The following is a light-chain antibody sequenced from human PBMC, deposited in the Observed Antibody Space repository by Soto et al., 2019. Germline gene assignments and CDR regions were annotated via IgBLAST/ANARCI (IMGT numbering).Light chain of an antibody. CDR3: GTWDGSLSAGV. Sequence: QSVLTQPPSVSAAPGQKVTISCSGSSSNIENNYVSWYQQLPGTAPKLLIYDNDKRPSGIPDRFSGSKSGTSATLDITGLQTGDEADYHCGTWDGSLSAGVFGTGTKLTVL. V-gene: IGLV1-51*01. CDR1: SSNIENNY. CDR2: DND. J-gene: IGLJ1*01.